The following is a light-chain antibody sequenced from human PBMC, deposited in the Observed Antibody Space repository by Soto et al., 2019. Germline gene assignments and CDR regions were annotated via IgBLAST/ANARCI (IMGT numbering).Light chain of an antibody. J-gene: IGKJ4*01. CDR1: QGISSY. Sequence: DIQMTQSPSSLSASVGDRVTITCRASQGISSYLAWYQQKPGKAPKLPIYAASTLQSGVPSRFSGSGSGTEFTLTISSLQPEDFATYYCQQLNSYPRTFGGGTKVDNK. CDR3: QQLNSYPRT. CDR2: AAS. V-gene: IGKV1-9*01.